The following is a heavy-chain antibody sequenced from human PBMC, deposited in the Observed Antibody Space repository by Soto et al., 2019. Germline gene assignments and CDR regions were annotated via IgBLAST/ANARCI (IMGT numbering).Heavy chain of an antibody. CDR3: VRQGFGRLHGRVDV. CDR2: IDSNGGT. D-gene: IGHD3-10*01. J-gene: IGHJ6*02. Sequence: SETLSLTCTVSDDSSSNYKWSWIRQPPGRRLEWIGYIDSNGGTSYNPSLQSRVTISIDTSTKQFFLKLSSVTAADTAVYYCVRQGFGRLHGRVDVWGQGTTVTVSS. CDR1: DDSSSNYK. V-gene: IGHV4-59*08.